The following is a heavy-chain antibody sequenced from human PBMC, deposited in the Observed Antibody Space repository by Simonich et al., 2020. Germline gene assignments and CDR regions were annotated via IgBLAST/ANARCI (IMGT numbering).Heavy chain of an antibody. CDR3: ARASRGTWWYYYFDY. Sequence: QVQLVQSGAEVKKPGASVKVSCKASGYTFTSYGISWVRQAPGQGLEWMGWIGGYNGNTNYAQKLQGRVTMTTDTSTSTAYMELRSLRSDDTAVYYCARASRGTWWYYYFDYWGQGTLVTVSS. J-gene: IGHJ4*02. CDR1: GYTFTSYG. V-gene: IGHV1-18*01. CDR2: IGGYNGNT. D-gene: IGHD2-15*01.